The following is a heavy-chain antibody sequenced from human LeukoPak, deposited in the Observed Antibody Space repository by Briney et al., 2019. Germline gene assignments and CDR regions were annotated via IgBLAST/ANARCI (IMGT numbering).Heavy chain of an antibody. V-gene: IGHV4-30-4*01. CDR3: ARYTAMANFDY. J-gene: IGHJ4*02. D-gene: IGHD5-18*01. CDR2: IYYSGST. CDR1: GGSISSGDYY. Sequence: SETLSLTCTVSGGSISSGDYYWSWSRQPPGKGLEWIGYIYYSGSTYYNPSLRSRVTISVDTSKNQFSLKLSSVTAADTAVYYCARYTAMANFDYWGQGTLVTVSS.